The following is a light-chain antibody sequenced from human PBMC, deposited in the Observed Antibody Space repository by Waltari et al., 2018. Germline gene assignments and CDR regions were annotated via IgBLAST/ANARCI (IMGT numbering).Light chain of an antibody. CDR2: DAS. Sequence: AIQLTQSPSSLSASVGDRVTITCRASQGFKSALAWYQKKPGRAPKLLIYDASRLESGVTSRFSGSGSQTDFTLTISSLQAEDVAVYYCQQHYTTPWTFGQGTKVEIK. V-gene: IGKV1-13*02. CDR1: QGFKSA. J-gene: IGKJ1*01. CDR3: QQHYTTPWT.